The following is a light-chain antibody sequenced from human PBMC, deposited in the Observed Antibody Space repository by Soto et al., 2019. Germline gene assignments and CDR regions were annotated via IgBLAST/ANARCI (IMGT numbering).Light chain of an antibody. V-gene: IGKV3D-20*01. Sequence: VLTQSPATLSLSPGERATLSCGASQSVSFKYLAWYQLKPGLAPRLLIYGASTRATGIPDRFTGSGSGTDFTLTISRLEPEDFAVSYCQSYGASPSIFGQGTKLEIK. CDR3: QSYGASPSI. J-gene: IGKJ2*01. CDR2: GAS. CDR1: QSVSFKY.